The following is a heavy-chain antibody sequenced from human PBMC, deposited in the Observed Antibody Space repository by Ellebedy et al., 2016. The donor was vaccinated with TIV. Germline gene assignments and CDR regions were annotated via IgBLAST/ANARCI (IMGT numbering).Heavy chain of an antibody. CDR2: ISHSGST. Sequence: MPSETLSLTCAVNGGSFSDHRWSWIRQPPGKGLEWIGEISHSGSTNYNPSLKSRFIISIDSSKNQFSLRLRSVTAADTALYYCAKIRRPETGYSYRWRQFFDPWGQGTLVTVSS. CDR1: GGSFSDHR. V-gene: IGHV4-34*01. CDR3: AKIRRPETGYSYRWRQFFDP. J-gene: IGHJ5*02. D-gene: IGHD3-9*01.